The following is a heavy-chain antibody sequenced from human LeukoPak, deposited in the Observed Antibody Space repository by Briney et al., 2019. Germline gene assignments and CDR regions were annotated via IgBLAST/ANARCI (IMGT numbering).Heavy chain of an antibody. J-gene: IGHJ3*02. CDR2: MNPNSGNT. V-gene: IGHV1-8*01. Sequence: ASEKVSCKASGYTFTSYDINWVRQATGQGLEWMGYMNPNSGNTGYAQKFQGRVTMTRNTSISTAYMELSSLRFEDTAVYYCSRVPREIASIWCQGTMVTVSS. D-gene: IGHD3-3*02. CDR3: SRVPREIASI. CDR1: GYTFTSYD.